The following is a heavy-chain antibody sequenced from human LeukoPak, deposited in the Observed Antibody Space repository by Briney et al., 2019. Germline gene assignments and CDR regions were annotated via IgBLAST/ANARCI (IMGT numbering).Heavy chain of an antibody. CDR1: GFTFSSYS. Sequence: GGSLRLSCAASGFTFSSYSMNWVRQAPGKGLEWVSSISSSSSYIYYADSVKGRFTISRDNAKNSLYLQMNSLRAEDTAVYYCARDWRHMVRGVIITGGAFDICGQGTMVTVSS. V-gene: IGHV3-21*01. J-gene: IGHJ3*02. D-gene: IGHD3-10*01. CDR3: ARDWRHMVRGVIITGGAFDI. CDR2: ISSSSSYI.